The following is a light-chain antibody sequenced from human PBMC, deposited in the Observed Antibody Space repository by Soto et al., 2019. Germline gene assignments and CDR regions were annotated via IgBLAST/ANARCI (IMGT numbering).Light chain of an antibody. J-gene: IGKJ5*01. V-gene: IGKV3D-15*02. CDR2: DVS. CDR3: QQYNNLIFS. CDR1: QGVTTN. Sequence: EIEIMQSPATLSVSPGERPTLSGRDGQGVTTNFAWHQQKSGQSPRLIIYDVSIRATGVPARFSGTGAETDFTLTISGLQSEDSAVYFCQQYNNLIFSFGQGTRLEIK.